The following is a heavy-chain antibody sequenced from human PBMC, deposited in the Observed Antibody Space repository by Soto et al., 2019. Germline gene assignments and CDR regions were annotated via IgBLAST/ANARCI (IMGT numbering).Heavy chain of an antibody. V-gene: IGHV3-33*01. CDR1: GLTCSSYG. Sequence: VGSLRHSCAASGLTCSSYGMHWVRQATGKGLEWVAVIWYDGSNKYYADSVKGRFTISRDNSKNTLYLQMNSLRAEDTAVYYCAGYSGYDDTRYYYYGMDVWGQGTTVTVSS. CDR3: AGYSGYDDTRYYYYGMDV. J-gene: IGHJ6*02. D-gene: IGHD5-12*01. CDR2: IWYDGSNK.